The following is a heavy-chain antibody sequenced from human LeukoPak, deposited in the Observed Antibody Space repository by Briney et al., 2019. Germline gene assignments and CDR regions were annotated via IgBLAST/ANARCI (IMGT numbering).Heavy chain of an antibody. V-gene: IGHV3-23*01. J-gene: IGHJ4*02. CDR1: GFTFSSYA. CDR3: AKDHPRTPPPLVWAVAGRGLAGWGGFDY. Sequence: GGSLRLSCAASGFTFSSYAMSWVRQAPGKGLGWVSAISGSGGSTYYADSVKGRFTISRDNSKNTLYLQMNSLRAEDTAVYYCAKDHPRTPPPLVWAVAGRGLAGWGGFDYWGQGTLVTVSS. CDR2: ISGSGGST. D-gene: IGHD6-19*01.